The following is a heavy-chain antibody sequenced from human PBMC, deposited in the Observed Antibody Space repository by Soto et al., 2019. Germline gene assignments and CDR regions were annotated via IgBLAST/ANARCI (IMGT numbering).Heavy chain of an antibody. J-gene: IGHJ5*02. CDR3: ARLHCDSPNCVPLDP. CDR1: GGSISDDTYY. Sequence: QLQLQESGPGLVKPSETLSLTCTVSGGSISDDTYYWGWIRQPPGKGLEWIGSIYYSGSTSYNPSLKSRVTMSVDTSKKQLSLTLSSVTAADTAVYYCARLHCDSPNCVPLDPWGQGTLVTVSS. D-gene: IGHD2-2*01. V-gene: IGHV4-39*01. CDR2: IYYSGST.